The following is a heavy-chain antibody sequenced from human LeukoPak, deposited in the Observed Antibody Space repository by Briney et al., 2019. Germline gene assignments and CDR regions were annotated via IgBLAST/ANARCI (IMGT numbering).Heavy chain of an antibody. D-gene: IGHD2/OR15-2a*01. CDR3: ARHFFVGAEDAFDI. J-gene: IGHJ3*02. CDR2: INHSGST. CDR1: GGSFSGYY. Sequence: PSETLSLTCAVYGGSFSGYYWSWIRQPPGKGLEWIGEINHSGSTNYNPSLKSRVTISVDTSKNQFSLKLTSVTAADTAVYYCARHFFVGAEDAFDIWGQGTTVTVSS. V-gene: IGHV4-34*01.